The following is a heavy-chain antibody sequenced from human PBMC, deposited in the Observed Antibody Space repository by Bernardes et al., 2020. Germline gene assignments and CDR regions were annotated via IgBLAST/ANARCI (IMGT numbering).Heavy chain of an antibody. V-gene: IGHV3-23*01. D-gene: IGHD6-6*01. CDR2: ISASDGRT. J-gene: IGHJ4*02. Sequence: GGSLRLSCAASGFTFSNYAMSWVRQAPGKGLEWVSSISASDGRTYYADSVKGRFTISRDNSKNTLYLQMNSLRAEDTAVYFCASGRSSRAHYYFDYWGQGTLVTVSS. CDR3: ASGRSSRAHYYFDY. CDR1: GFTFSNYA.